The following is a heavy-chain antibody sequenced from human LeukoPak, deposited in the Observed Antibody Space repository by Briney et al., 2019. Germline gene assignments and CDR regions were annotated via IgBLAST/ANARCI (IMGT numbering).Heavy chain of an antibody. CDR1: GFTFSSYG. Sequence: PGRSLRLSCAASGFTFSSYGMHWVRQAPGKGLEWVSAISGSGGSTYYADSVKGRFTISRDNSKNTLYLQMNSLRAEDTAVYYCAKSASYYDFWSGYSYYFDYWGQGTLVTVSS. D-gene: IGHD3-3*01. V-gene: IGHV3-23*01. CDR3: AKSASYYDFWSGYSYYFDY. J-gene: IGHJ4*02. CDR2: ISGSGGST.